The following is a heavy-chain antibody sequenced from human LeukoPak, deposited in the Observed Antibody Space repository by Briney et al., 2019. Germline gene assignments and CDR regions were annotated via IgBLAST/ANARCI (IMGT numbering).Heavy chain of an antibody. J-gene: IGHJ2*01. CDR2: ISGSGGST. V-gene: IGHV3-23*01. Sequence: GGSLRLSCAASGFTFSSYAMSWVRQAPGKGLEWVSAISGSGGSTYYADSVKGRFTISRDNSKNTLYLQMNSLRAEDTAVYYCAKDSGPYYYDSSGFTSYWYFDLWGRGTLVTVSS. D-gene: IGHD3-22*01. CDR3: AKDSGPYYYDSSGFTSYWYFDL. CDR1: GFTFSSYA.